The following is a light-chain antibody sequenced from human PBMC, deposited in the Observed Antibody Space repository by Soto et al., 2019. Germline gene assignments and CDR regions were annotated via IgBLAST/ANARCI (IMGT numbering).Light chain of an antibody. Sequence: DIQMTQSPSTLSASVGDRVTITFRSSQSISSWLAWYQQKPGKAPRLLIYDASSLESGVPSRFSGSGYGTEFTLTISSLQPDDFATYYCQQYNTYSSLTFGGGTKVDIK. V-gene: IGKV1-5*01. CDR1: QSISSW. CDR2: DAS. CDR3: QQYNTYSSLT. J-gene: IGKJ4*01.